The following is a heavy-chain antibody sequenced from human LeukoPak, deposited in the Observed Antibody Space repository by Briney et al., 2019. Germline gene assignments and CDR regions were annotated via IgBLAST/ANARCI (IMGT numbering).Heavy chain of an antibody. CDR1: GFTFSSYA. D-gene: IGHD3-10*01. CDR3: ARDEGFYGSGNYSTPFDF. CDR2: ISYDGSNK. V-gene: IGHV3-30*04. Sequence: PGGSLRLSCAASGFTFSSYAMHWVRQAPGKGLEWVAVISYDGSNKYYADSVKGRFTISRDNSKNTLYLQMNSLRAEDTAVYYCARDEGFYGSGNYSTPFDFWGQGTLVTVSS. J-gene: IGHJ4*02.